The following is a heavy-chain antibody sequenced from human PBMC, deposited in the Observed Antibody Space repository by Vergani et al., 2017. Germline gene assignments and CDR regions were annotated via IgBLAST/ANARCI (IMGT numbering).Heavy chain of an antibody. Sequence: EVQLVESGGGLVKPGGSLRLSCAASGFTFSDFSMSWVRQAPGKGLEWVALIGSSGPYINYADSVKGRFIISRDNTNNSLFLQLRSLRAEDAAVYYCARDCTRGGCPDNYGMDVWGQGATITVSS. CDR2: IGSSGPYI. CDR3: ARDCTRGGCPDNYGMDV. CDR1: GFTFSDFS. J-gene: IGHJ6*02. V-gene: IGHV3-21*06. D-gene: IGHD2-8*01.